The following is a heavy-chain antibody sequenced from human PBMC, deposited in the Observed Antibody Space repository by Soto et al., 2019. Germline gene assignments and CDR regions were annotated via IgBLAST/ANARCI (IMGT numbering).Heavy chain of an antibody. Sequence: QVQLQESGPGLAKPSQTLSLTCAVSGGSISSGGYYWSWIRQPPGKGLEWIGYIYYSGSTYYNPSLKSRVTISVDTSQNQCSLKLSSVTAADTAVYYCARDRPYYGGNLDAFDIWGQGTMVTVSS. D-gene: IGHD4-17*01. J-gene: IGHJ3*02. CDR2: IYYSGST. V-gene: IGHV4-31*11. CDR3: ARDRPYYGGNLDAFDI. CDR1: GGSISSGGYY.